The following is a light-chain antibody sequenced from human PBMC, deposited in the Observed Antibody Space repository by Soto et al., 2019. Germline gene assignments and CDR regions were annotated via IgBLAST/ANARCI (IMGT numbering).Light chain of an antibody. CDR3: QQFCSSALT. V-gene: IGKV3-20*01. CDR2: CAS. CDR1: QSLSSSY. Sequence: EIVLTQSPVTLSLSPGDRATLSCRASQSLSSSYLDWYEQKPGQAHRLLIYCASIRATGIHDRFSGSGSGRVLTIAIYSLAPVDFAVYSWQQFCSSALTFGQGTKADIK. J-gene: IGKJ1*01.